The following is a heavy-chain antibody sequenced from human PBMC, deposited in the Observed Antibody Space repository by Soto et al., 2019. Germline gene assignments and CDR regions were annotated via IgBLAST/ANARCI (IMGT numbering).Heavy chain of an antibody. V-gene: IGHV1-69*02. J-gene: IGHJ4*02. Sequence: QVQLVQSGAEVKKPGSSVKVSCKASGGTFSSYTISWVRQAPGQGLEWMGRIIPILGIANYAQKFQGRVTITADKSTSTAYMELSSLRSEDTAVYYCARGSPISITMVRGVPAPYYFDSWGQGTLVTVSS. D-gene: IGHD3-10*01. CDR2: IIPILGIA. CDR3: ARGSPISITMVRGVPAPYYFDS. CDR1: GGTFSSYT.